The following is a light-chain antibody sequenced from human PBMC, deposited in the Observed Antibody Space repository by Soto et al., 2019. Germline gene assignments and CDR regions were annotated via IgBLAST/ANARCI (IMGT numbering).Light chain of an antibody. CDR1: SSDVGGYNY. Sequence: QSVLTQPASVSGSPGQWITISCTGTSSDVGGYNYVSWYQQHPGKAPKLMIYDVTNRPSGVSYRFSGSKSGNTASLTISGRQAEDEADYYCSSYTTTSAVAFGGGTKVTVL. V-gene: IGLV2-14*03. CDR2: DVT. J-gene: IGLJ2*01. CDR3: SSYTTTSAVA.